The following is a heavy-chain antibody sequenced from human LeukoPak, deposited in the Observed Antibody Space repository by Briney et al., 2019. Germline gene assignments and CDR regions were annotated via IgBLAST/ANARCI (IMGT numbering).Heavy chain of an antibody. Sequence: SETLSLTCAVYGGSFSGYYWSWIRQPPGKGLEWIGEINHSGSTNYNPSLKSRVTISVDTSKNQFSLKLSSVTAADTAVYYCARGPTYYYDSGGYSRGVPGDYWGQGTLVTVSS. CDR2: INHSGST. CDR3: ARGPTYYYDSGGYSRGVPGDY. CDR1: GGSFSGYY. D-gene: IGHD3-22*01. J-gene: IGHJ4*02. V-gene: IGHV4-34*01.